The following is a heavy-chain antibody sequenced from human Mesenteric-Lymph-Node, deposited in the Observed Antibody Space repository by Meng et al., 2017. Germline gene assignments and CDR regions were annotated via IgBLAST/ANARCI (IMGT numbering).Heavy chain of an antibody. V-gene: IGHV7-4-1*02. CDR3: GTLKYTSGFYGPAY. Sequence: AQPVQAGFGLKKPGASVKVSCKASGYTFTRYPMNWVRQAPGQGPEWMGWISTNTGNPTYAQGFTGRFVFSVDTSVSTAYLQISSLKAEDTAVYYCGTLKYTSGFYGPAYWGQGALVTVSS. D-gene: IGHD6-19*01. CDR1: GYTFTRYP. J-gene: IGHJ4*02. CDR2: ISTNTGNP.